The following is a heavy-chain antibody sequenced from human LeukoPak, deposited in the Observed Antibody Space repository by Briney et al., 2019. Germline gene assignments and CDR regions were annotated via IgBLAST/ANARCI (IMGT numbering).Heavy chain of an antibody. J-gene: IGHJ3*02. CDR1: RFTFSDSS. Sequence: PGGSLRLSCAASRFTFSDSSMNWVRQAPGEGLEWVSYISSTSTIIYYADSVKGRFTISRDNDKISMYLQMNSLRAEDTAVYYCAREPSQGAFYIWGQGTMVTVSS. V-gene: IGHV3-48*01. CDR3: AREPSQGAFYI. CDR2: ISSTSTII.